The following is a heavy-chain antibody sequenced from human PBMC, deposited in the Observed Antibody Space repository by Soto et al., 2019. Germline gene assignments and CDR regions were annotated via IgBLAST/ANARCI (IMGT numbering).Heavy chain of an antibody. V-gene: IGHV4-34*01. CDR1: GGSFSGYY. D-gene: IGHD2-15*01. CDR2: INHSGST. Sequence: QVQLQQWGAGLLKPSETLSLTCAVYGGSFSGYYWSWIRQPPGKGLEWLGEINHSGSTNYNPSLKSRVTISVDTSKNQFSLKLSSVTAADTAVYYCARWGPIVVVVAATEGMDVWGQGTTVTVSS. J-gene: IGHJ6*02. CDR3: ARWGPIVVVVAATEGMDV.